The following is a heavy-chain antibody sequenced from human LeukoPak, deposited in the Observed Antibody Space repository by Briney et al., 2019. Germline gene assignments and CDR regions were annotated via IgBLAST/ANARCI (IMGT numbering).Heavy chain of an antibody. V-gene: IGHV4-39*01. CDR1: GGSISSSSYY. D-gene: IGHD1-7*01. Sequence: SETLSLTCTVSGGSISSSSYYWGWIRQPPGKGLEWIGSIYYSGSTYYNPSLKSRVTISVDTSKNQFSLKLSSVTAADTAVYYCARRDHTGKYNWNYVPFDYWGQGTLVTVSS. J-gene: IGHJ4*02. CDR3: ARRDHTGKYNWNYVPFDY. CDR2: IYYSGST.